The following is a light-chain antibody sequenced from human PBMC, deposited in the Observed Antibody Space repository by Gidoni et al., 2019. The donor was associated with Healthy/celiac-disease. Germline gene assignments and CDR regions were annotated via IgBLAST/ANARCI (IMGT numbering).Light chain of an antibody. CDR2: AAS. V-gene: IGKV1-39*01. CDR3: QQSYSTPVT. CDR1: QSISSY. Sequence: DIQMTQSPSSLSASVGGRVTITCRASQSISSYLNWYQQKPGKAPKLLIYAASSLQSGVPSRFSVSGSGTDFTLTISSLQPEDFATYYCQQSYSTPVTFGQGTKLEIK. J-gene: IGKJ2*01.